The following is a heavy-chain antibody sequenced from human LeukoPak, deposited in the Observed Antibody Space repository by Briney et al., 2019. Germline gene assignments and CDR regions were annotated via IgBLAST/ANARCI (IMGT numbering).Heavy chain of an antibody. V-gene: IGHV4-34*01. CDR3: AREGFGGYYLDY. Sequence: SETLSLTCAVYGGSFSGYYWSWIRQPPGRGLEWIGEINHSGSTNYNPSLKSRVTISVDTSKNQFSLKLSSVTAADTAVYYCAREGFGGYYLDYWGQGTLVTVSS. CDR1: GGSFSGYY. J-gene: IGHJ4*02. CDR2: INHSGST. D-gene: IGHD3-3*01.